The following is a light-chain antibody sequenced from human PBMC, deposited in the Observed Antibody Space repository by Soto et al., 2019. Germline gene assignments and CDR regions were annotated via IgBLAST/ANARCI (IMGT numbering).Light chain of an antibody. CDR2: DAS. Sequence: EIVLTQSPATLSLSPGARATLSCRASQSVSSYLAWYQKNTGQDPRTAIYDASNRATGIPARFSCIVSGTDFNLTLRSLDPEDCAVYDGQQRSNWPQTVGPSTKVEIK. CDR1: QSVSSY. J-gene: IGKJ1*01. CDR3: QQRSNWPQT. V-gene: IGKV3-11*01.